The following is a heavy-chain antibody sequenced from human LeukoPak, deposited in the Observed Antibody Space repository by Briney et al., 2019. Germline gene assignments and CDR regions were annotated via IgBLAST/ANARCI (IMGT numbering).Heavy chain of an antibody. CDR2: IRFDGSHK. CDR3: ARDTYDFWSGYSYYFDY. V-gene: IGHV3-30*02. Sequence: PGGSLRLSCAASGFTFSNHGMHWVRQAPGKGLEWVALIRFDGSHKYYADSVKGRFTISRDNSKNTLYLQMNSLRAEDTAVYYCARDTYDFWSGYSYYFDYWGQGTLVTVSS. J-gene: IGHJ4*02. D-gene: IGHD3-3*01. CDR1: GFTFSNHG.